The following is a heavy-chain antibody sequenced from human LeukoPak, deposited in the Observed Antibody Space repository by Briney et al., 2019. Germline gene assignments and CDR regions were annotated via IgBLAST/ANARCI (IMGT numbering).Heavy chain of an antibody. Sequence: SETLSLXCTVSGGSISSYYWSWNRLPPGKGLEWIGYIYYSGSTNYNPSLKSRVTISVDTSKNQFSLKLSSVTAADTAVYYCARDQYCSSTSCYYYYMDVWGKGTTVTVSS. CDR3: ARDQYCSSTSCYYYYMDV. CDR1: GGSISSYY. CDR2: IYYSGST. D-gene: IGHD2-2*01. J-gene: IGHJ6*03. V-gene: IGHV4-59*01.